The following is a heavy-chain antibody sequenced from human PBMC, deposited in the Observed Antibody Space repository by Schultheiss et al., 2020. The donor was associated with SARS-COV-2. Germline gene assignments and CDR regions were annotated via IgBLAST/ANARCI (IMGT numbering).Heavy chain of an antibody. D-gene: IGHD5-18*01. Sequence: ASVKVSCKASGYTFTNYYMHWVRQAPGQGLEWMGGISAYNGHTNYAQKLQGRVTMTTDTSTSTAYMELRSLRSDDTAVYYCAIGTGYSYELGGFDYWGQGTLVTVSS. V-gene: IGHV1-18*04. CDR3: AIGTGYSYELGGFDY. J-gene: IGHJ4*02. CDR1: GYTFTNYY. CDR2: ISAYNGHT.